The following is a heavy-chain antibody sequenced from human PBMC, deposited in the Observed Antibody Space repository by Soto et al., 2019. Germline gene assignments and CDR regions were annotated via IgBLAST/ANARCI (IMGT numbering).Heavy chain of an antibody. V-gene: IGHV6-1*01. Sequence: SQTLSLTCSISGDSVSSNSAAWNWIRQSPSRGLEWLGRTYYRSKWYNYYAVSVKSRITINPDKSKNQLSLQLNSVTPEDTAVYYCAREGVKSADYRVGMYXWGQGTTVTVS. J-gene: IGHJ6*02. CDR1: GDSVSSNSAA. CDR2: TYYRSKWYN. CDR3: AREGVKSADYRVGMYX. D-gene: IGHD4-4*01.